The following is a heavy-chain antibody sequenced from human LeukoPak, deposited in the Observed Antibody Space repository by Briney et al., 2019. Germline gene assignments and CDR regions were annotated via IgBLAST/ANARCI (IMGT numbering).Heavy chain of an antibody. CDR3: ARGSYCSGGVCLPVGAFDI. Sequence: PGGSLRLSCAASGFTFSTYDMHWVRQVPGKGLEGVSGIGTAGDTYYADSIKGRFTFSRENAKNSLFLQMNGLRVGDTAVYYCARGSYCSGGVCLPVGAFDIWGQGTVVTVSS. D-gene: IGHD2-21*02. CDR1: GFTFSTYD. V-gene: IGHV3-13*01. CDR2: IGTAGDT. J-gene: IGHJ3*02.